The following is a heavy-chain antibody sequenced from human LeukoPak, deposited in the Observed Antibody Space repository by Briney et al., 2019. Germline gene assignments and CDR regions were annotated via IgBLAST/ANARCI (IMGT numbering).Heavy chain of an antibody. Sequence: GGSLRLSCAASGFTSNSAWMSWVRQAPGKGLEWVGRIKGKTAAGAPDYVASVKGRFTISRDDSKNTLFLQMNSLKTEDTAVYYCITGDYDFWSGFYSPNHYFDYWGQGTLVTVSS. CDR2: IKGKTAAGAP. V-gene: IGHV3-15*01. CDR1: GFTSNSAW. J-gene: IGHJ4*02. CDR3: ITGDYDFWSGFYSPNHYFDY. D-gene: IGHD3-3*01.